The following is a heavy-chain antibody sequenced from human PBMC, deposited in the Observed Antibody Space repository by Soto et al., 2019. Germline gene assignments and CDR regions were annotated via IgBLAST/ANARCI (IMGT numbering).Heavy chain of an antibody. CDR1: GFTFSSYG. Sequence: LRLSCAASGFTFSSYGMHWVRQAPGKGLEWVAVISYDGSNKYYADSVKGRFTISRDNSKNTLYLQMNSLRAEDTAVYYCAKEEAVSRYFDYGMDVWGQGTTVTVSS. CDR3: AKEEAVSRYFDYGMDV. J-gene: IGHJ6*02. D-gene: IGHD3-9*01. V-gene: IGHV3-30*18. CDR2: ISYDGSNK.